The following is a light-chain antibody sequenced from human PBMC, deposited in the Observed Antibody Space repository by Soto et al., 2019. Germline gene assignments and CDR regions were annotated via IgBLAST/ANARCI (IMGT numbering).Light chain of an antibody. Sequence: QSVLTQPASVSGSPGQSITISCSGTSSDIGGYNYVSWYQQHPGKAPKIMIYGVNNRPSGVSNRFSGSKSGNTASLTISGLQAEDDADYHSCSYTTNGTLVFGGGTKLTVL. CDR1: SSDIGGYNY. J-gene: IGLJ3*02. CDR3: CSYTTNGTLV. CDR2: GVN. V-gene: IGLV2-14*01.